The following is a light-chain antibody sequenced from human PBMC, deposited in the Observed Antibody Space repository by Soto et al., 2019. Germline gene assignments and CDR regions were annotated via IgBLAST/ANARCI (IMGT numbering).Light chain of an antibody. CDR1: QSINTW. J-gene: IGKJ4*01. V-gene: IGKV1-5*01. CDR3: QQYKRYSLT. CDR2: DGF. Sequence: DIQMTQSPSTLSASVGDRVTITCRASQSINTWLAWYQQKPGKAPKLLIYDGFSLESGVPLRFSGSGFGTEFTLTISSLQPDDCATYYCQQYKRYSLTFGGGTQVEIK.